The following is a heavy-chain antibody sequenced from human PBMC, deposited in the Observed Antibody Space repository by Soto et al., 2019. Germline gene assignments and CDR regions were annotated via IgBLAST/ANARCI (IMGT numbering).Heavy chain of an antibody. D-gene: IGHD4-17*01. J-gene: IGHJ6*02. CDR3: ARDVYGDPHVYYYYGMDV. V-gene: IGHV1-69*13. CDR1: GGTFSSYA. Sequence: SVKVSCKASGGTFSSYAISWVRQAPGQGLEWMGGIIPIFGTANYAQKFQGRVTITADESTSTAYMELSSLRSEDTAVYYCARDVYGDPHVYYYYGMDVWGQGTTVTVSS. CDR2: IIPIFGTA.